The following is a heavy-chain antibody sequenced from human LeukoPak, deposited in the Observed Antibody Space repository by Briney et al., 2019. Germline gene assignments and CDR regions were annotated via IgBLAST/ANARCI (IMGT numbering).Heavy chain of an antibody. CDR1: GFSFSSYD. D-gene: IGHD3-3*01. V-gene: IGHV3-21*01. CDR2: ISSSNSYI. J-gene: IGHJ4*02. CDR3: ARGRYDFWSGYYEGDYFDY. Sequence: PGGSLRLSCAASGFSFSSYDMNWIRQAPGKGLEWVSSISSSNSYIYYADSVKGRFTISRDNAKNSLYLQMNSLRPEDTAVYYCARGRYDFWSGYYEGDYFDYWGQGTLVTVSS.